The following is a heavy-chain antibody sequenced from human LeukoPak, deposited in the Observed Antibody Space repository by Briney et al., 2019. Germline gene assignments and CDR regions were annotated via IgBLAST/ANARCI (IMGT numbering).Heavy chain of an antibody. J-gene: IGHJ4*02. CDR3: ARLESWVVAATFDY. D-gene: IGHD2-15*01. CDR1: GGSISSSSYY. CDR2: IYYSGST. Sequence: PSETLSLTCTVSGGSISSSSYYWGWIRQPPGKGLEWIGSIYYSGSTYYNPSLKSRVTISVDTSKNHFSLKLTSVTAADTAAYYCARLESWVVAATFDYWGQGTLVTVSS. V-gene: IGHV4-39*02.